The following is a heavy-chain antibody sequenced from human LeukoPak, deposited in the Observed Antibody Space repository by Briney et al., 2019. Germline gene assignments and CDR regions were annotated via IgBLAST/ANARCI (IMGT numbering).Heavy chain of an antibody. J-gene: IGHJ4*02. V-gene: IGHV4-61*02. CDR2: IYTSGST. D-gene: IGHD4-11*01. CDR3: AGRFGSNFGYFDY. Sequence: SQTLSLTCTVSGGSISSGSYYWSWIRQPAGKGLEWIGRIYTSGSTNYDPSLKSRVTISVDTSKNQFSLKLSSVTAADTAVYYCAGRFGSNFGYFDYWGQGTLVTVSS. CDR1: GGSISSGSYY.